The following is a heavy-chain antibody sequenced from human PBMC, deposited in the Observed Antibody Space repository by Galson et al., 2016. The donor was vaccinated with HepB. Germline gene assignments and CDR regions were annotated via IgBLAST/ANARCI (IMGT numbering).Heavy chain of an antibody. D-gene: IGHD3-22*01. V-gene: IGHV4-31*03. CDR2: IYYSENT. CDR1: GDSISSGGYY. CDR3: ASSVSYYDSSGYYYDYFDY. J-gene: IGHJ4*02. Sequence: TLSLTCTVSGDSISSGGYYWSWIRQHPGKGLEWIGYIYYSENTYYNPSLKSRVTISVDTSKNQFSLKLTSVTAADTAVYYCASSVSYYDSSGYYYDYFDYWGQGTLVTVSS.